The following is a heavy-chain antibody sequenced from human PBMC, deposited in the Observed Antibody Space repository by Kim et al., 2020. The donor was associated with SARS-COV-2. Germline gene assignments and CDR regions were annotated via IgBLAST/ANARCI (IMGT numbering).Heavy chain of an antibody. CDR3: AKRVGYYGMDV. Sequence: YYADSVKGRFTISRDNSKNTLYLQMNSLRAEDTAVYYCAKRVGYYGMDVWGQGTTVTVSS. V-gene: IGHV3-23*01. D-gene: IGHD1-26*01. J-gene: IGHJ6*02.